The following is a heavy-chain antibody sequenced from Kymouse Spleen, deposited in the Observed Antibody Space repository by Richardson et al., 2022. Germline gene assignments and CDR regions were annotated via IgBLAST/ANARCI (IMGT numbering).Heavy chain of an antibody. CDR1: GGSFSGYY. CDR2: INHSGST. D-gene: IGHD1-7*01. V-gene: IGHV4-34*01. Sequence: QVQLQQWGAGLLKPSETLSLTCAVYGGSFSGYYWSWIRQPPGKGLEWIGEINHSGSTNYNPSLKSRVTISVDTSKNQFSLKLSSVTAADTAVYYCARGGYNWNYPGFDPWGQGTLVTVSS. CDR3: ARGGYNWNYPGFDP. J-gene: IGHJ5*02.